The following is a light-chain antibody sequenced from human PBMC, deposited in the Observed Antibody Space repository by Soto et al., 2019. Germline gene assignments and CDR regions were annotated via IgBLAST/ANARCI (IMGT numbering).Light chain of an antibody. Sequence: LTQPPSASGSPGQSVTISCTGTSGDVGGYDYVSWYQQHPGKAPKLMIYEVTKRPLGVPDRFSGSKSGNTASLTVSGLQAEDEADYYCSSYAGSDNPYVFGTGTKV. CDR1: SGDVGGYDY. J-gene: IGLJ1*01. CDR3: SSYAGSDNPYV. CDR2: EVT. V-gene: IGLV2-8*01.